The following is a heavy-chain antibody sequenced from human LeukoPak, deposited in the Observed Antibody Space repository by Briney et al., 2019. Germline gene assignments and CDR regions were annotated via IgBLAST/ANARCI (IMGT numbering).Heavy chain of an antibody. Sequence: SETLSLTCAVYGGPFSGYYWSWIRQPPGKGLEWIGEINHSGSTNYNPSLKSRVTISVDTSKNQFSLKLSSVTAADTAVYYCARNRFWRDEYFQHWGQGTLVTVSS. CDR2: INHSGST. CDR1: GGPFSGYY. D-gene: IGHD3-3*01. CDR3: ARNRFWRDEYFQH. V-gene: IGHV4-34*01. J-gene: IGHJ1*01.